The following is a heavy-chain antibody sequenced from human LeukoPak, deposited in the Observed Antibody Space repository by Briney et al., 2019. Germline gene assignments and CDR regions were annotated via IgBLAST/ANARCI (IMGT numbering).Heavy chain of an antibody. D-gene: IGHD3-22*01. CDR1: GGPFSGYY. CDR3: ARGYLSAYYYDSSGYLNY. J-gene: IGHJ4*02. CDR2: INHSGST. Sequence: SETLSLTCAVYGGPFSGYYWSWIRQPPGKGLEWIGEINHSGSTNYNPSLKSRVTISVDTSKNQFSLKLSSVTAADTAVYYCARGYLSAYYYDSSGYLNYWDQGTLVTVSS. V-gene: IGHV4-34*01.